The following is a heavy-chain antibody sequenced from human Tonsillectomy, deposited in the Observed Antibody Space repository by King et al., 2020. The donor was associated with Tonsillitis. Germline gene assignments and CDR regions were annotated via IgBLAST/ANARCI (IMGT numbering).Heavy chain of an antibody. Sequence: QLQESGPGLVKPSETLSLTCTVSGGSISSYYWSWLRQPAGKGLEWIGRIYTSGSTNYNPSLKSRVTMSVDTSKNQFHLKLSSVTAADTAVYYCARDRVAAAGTKYYYYSMDVWGQGTTVTVSS. V-gene: IGHV4-4*07. D-gene: IGHD6-13*01. CDR3: ARDRVAAAGTKYYYYSMDV. CDR1: GGSISSYY. CDR2: IYTSGST. J-gene: IGHJ6*02.